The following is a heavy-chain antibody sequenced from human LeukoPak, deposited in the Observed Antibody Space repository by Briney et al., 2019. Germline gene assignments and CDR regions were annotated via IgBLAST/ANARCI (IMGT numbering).Heavy chain of an antibody. CDR3: ASSDYGGNSYAFDI. D-gene: IGHD4-23*01. CDR2: IFHSGST. J-gene: IGHJ3*02. CDR1: GGSISSGNW. V-gene: IGHV4-4*02. Sequence: SETLSLTCAVSGGSISSGNWWSWVRQPPGKGLQWIGEIFHSGSTNYNPSLKRRVTISVDNSKNQLSLTLTSVTAADTAVYYCASSDYGGNSYAFDIWGQGTMVTVSS.